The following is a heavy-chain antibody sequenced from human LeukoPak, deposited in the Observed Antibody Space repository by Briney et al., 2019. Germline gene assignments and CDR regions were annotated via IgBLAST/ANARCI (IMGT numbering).Heavy chain of an antibody. D-gene: IGHD1-7*01. V-gene: IGHV3-23*01. CDR3: ARKAQYNGHYPLDY. J-gene: IGHJ4*02. CDR1: GFTFSNAW. Sequence: QSGGSLRLSCAASGFTFSNAWMTWVRQAPGKGLEWVSGTSDRGDYTYYADSVKGRFTISRDSSKNTLFLQMNSLRAEDTALYFCARKAQYNGHYPLDYWGQGTLVTVSS. CDR2: TSDRGDYT.